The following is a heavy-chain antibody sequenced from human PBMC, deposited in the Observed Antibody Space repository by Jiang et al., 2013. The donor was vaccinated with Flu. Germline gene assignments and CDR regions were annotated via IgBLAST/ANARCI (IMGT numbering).Heavy chain of an antibody. V-gene: IGHV6-1*01. J-gene: IGHJ4*02. CDR2: TYYRSKWYN. CDR3: AREGYYYDSSGYPRSFDY. CDR1: GDSVSSNSAA. Sequence: QTLSLTCAISGDSVSSNSAAWNWIRQSPSRGLEWLGRTYYRSKWYNDYAVSVKSRITINPDTSKNQFSLQLNSVTPEDTAVYYCAREGYYYDSSGYPRSFDYWAREPWSPSPQ. D-gene: IGHD3-22*01.